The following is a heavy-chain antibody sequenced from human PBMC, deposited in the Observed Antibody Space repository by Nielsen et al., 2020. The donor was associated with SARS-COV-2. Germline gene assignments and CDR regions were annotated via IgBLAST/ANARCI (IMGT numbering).Heavy chain of an antibody. V-gene: IGHV3-21*04. CDR2: ISSSSSYI. J-gene: IGHJ5*02. CDR3: AKDQRGYNWNDVSWFDP. Sequence: GESLKISCAASGFTFSSYSMNWVRQAPGKGLEWVSSISSSSSYIYYADSVKGRFTISRDNAKNSLYLQMNSLRAEDTALYYCAKDQRGYNWNDVSWFDPWGQGTLVTVSS. D-gene: IGHD1-1*01. CDR1: GFTFSSYS.